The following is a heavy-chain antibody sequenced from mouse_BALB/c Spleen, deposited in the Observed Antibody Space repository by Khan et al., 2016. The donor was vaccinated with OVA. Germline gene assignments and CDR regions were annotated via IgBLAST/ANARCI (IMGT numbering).Heavy chain of an antibody. V-gene: IGHV1-87*01. CDR1: GYTFTSYW. Sequence: QVQLKESGAELARPGASVKLSCKASGYTFTSYWMPWVKQRPGQGLEWIGTIYPGDGDTRYSQKFKGKATLTADKSSSTAYMQLRSLASEDSAVYYCATYRYDYFDYWGQGTTLTVSS. CDR2: IYPGDGDT. CDR3: ATYRYDYFDY. D-gene: IGHD2-14*01. J-gene: IGHJ2*01.